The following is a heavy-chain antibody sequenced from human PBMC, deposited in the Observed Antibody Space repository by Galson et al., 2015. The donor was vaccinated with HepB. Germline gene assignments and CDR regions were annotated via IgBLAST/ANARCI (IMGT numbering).Heavy chain of an antibody. CDR2: IYSGGST. CDR3: ARGGQITLFDY. V-gene: IGHV3-66*02. Sequence: SLRLSCAASGFTVSSNYMSWVRQAPGKGLEWVSVIYSGGSTYYADSVKGRFTISRDNSKNALYPQMNSLRAEDTAVYYCARGGQITLFDYWGQGTLVTVSS. CDR1: GFTVSSNY. J-gene: IGHJ4*02. D-gene: IGHD3-16*01.